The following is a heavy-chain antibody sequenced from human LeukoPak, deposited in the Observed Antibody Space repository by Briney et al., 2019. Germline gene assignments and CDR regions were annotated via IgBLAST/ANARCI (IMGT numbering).Heavy chain of an antibody. CDR1: GGTFSSYA. CDR2: IIPIFGTA. Sequence: GSSVKVSCKASGGTFSSYAISWVRQAPGQGLEWMGSIIPIFGTANYAQKFQGRVTITTDESTSTAYMQLSSLRSEDTAVYYCARGCGGDCSSAFDIWGQGTMVTVSS. CDR3: ARGCGGDCSSAFDI. D-gene: IGHD2-21*02. V-gene: IGHV1-69*05. J-gene: IGHJ3*02.